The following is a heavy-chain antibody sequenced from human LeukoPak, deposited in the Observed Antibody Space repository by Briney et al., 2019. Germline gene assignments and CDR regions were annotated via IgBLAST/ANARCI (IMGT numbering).Heavy chain of an antibody. D-gene: IGHD1-14*01. J-gene: IGHJ4*02. Sequence: GGSLRLSCAASGFTFSSYAMSWVRQAPEKGLEWVSAISGSGGSTYYADSVKGRFTISRDNSKNTLYLQMNSLRAEDTAVYYCATPPDLGVFSEVDYFDNSGQGTLVTVSS. CDR2: ISGSGGST. CDR3: ATPPDLGVFSEVDYFDN. CDR1: GFTFSSYA. V-gene: IGHV3-23*01.